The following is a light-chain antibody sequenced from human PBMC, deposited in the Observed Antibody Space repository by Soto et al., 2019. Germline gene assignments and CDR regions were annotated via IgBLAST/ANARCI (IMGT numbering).Light chain of an antibody. Sequence: QSALTQPASVSGSPGQSITISCTGTSNDVGGYRYVSWYQHHPGKAPKLMIYEVSNRPSGVSNRFSGSKSGNTASLTISGLQAEDEADYYCLSYTSSNTRVFGGGTKLTVL. CDR3: LSYTSSNTRV. J-gene: IGLJ2*01. CDR1: SNDVGGYRY. CDR2: EVS. V-gene: IGLV2-14*01.